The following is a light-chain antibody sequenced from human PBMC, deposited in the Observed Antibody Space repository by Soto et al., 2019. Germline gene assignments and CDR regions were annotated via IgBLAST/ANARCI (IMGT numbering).Light chain of an antibody. V-gene: IGKV1-5*03. J-gene: IGKJ4*01. Sequence: DIQMTQFPSTLSASVGDRVTITCRASQRISSWLAWYQQKPGKAPNLLIYKASSLESGVPSRFSGSGSGTEFTLTISSLQPDDFATYYCEQYNSYPLSFGGGTKVEIK. CDR1: QRISSW. CDR3: EQYNSYPLS. CDR2: KAS.